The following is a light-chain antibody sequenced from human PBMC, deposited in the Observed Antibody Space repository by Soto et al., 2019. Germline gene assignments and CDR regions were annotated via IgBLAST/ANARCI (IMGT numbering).Light chain of an antibody. CDR2: DAS. CDR1: QRIRTS. CDR3: QQSYSVPPT. V-gene: IGKV1-39*01. Sequence: DVQMTQSPSSLSASVGDRVTITCRASQRIRTSLNWYQQKPGKAPKFLIYDASSLQSEVPSRFSGSGSGTDFTLTISNLQPEDFATYYFQQSYSVPPTFRQGTKLEI. J-gene: IGKJ2*01.